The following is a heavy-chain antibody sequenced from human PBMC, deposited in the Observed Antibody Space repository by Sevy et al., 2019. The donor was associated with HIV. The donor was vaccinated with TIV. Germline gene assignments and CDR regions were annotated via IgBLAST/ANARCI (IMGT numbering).Heavy chain of an antibody. CDR1: GFTFSSYA. CDR3: AKDISHTVVVPAVLDY. V-gene: IGHV3-23*01. CDR2: ISGSGGST. D-gene: IGHD2-2*01. Sequence: GGSLRLSCAASGFTFSSYAMGWVRQAPGKGLEWVSAISGSGGSTYYADSVKGRFTISRDNSKNTLYLQMNSLRAEDTAVYYCAKDISHTVVVPAVLDYWGQGTLVTVSS. J-gene: IGHJ4*02.